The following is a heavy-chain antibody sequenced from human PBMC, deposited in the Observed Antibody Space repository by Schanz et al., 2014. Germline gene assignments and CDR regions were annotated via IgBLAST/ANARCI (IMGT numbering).Heavy chain of an antibody. V-gene: IGHV1-18*01. J-gene: IGHJ6*02. CDR1: GYTFTRSG. Sequence: QVQLVQSGGEVKTPGASVKVSCKASGYTFTRSGISWVRQAPGQGLEWMGWINPNTGGTQYAQKFQGRVTMTTAKSISTVYMELSRLRSDDTAVYYCARVRSEDYGGMDVWGQGTTVTVSS. CDR2: INPNTGGT. CDR3: ARVRSEDYGGMDV.